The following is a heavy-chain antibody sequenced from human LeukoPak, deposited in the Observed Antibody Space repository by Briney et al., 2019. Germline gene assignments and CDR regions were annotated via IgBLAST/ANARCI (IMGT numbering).Heavy chain of an antibody. CDR2: IYYSGST. V-gene: IGHV4-30-4*08. CDR3: ARDRHSGYDYPDYDYVWGSYRYFDY. D-gene: IGHD3-16*02. Sequence: PSQTLSLTCTVSGGSISSGDYYWSWICQPPGKGLEWIGYIYYSGSTYYNPSLKSRVTISVDTSKNQFSLKLSSVTAADTAVYYCARDRHSGYDYPDYDYVWGSYRYFDYWGQGTLVTVSS. CDR1: GGSISSGDYY. J-gene: IGHJ4*02.